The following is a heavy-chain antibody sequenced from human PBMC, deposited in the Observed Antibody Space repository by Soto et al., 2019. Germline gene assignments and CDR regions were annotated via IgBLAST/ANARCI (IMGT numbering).Heavy chain of an antibody. CDR2: IYPGDSDT. J-gene: IGHJ4*02. CDR1: GYSFTSYW. CDR3: ARQSGITIFWAHVDY. V-gene: IGHV5-51*01. D-gene: IGHD3-9*01. Sequence: PGESLKISCKGSGYSFTSYWIGWVRQMPGKGLEWMGIIYPGDSDTRYSPSFQGQVTISADKSISTAYLQWSSLKASGTAMYYCARQSGITIFWAHVDYWGQGTPVTVSS.